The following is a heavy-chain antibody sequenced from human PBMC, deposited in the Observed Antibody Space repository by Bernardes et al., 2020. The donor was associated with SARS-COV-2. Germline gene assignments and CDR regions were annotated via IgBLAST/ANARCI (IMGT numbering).Heavy chain of an antibody. J-gene: IGHJ6*02. V-gene: IGHV3-33*01. CDR3: ARGFHGSGSPLPNYYYYGMDV. Sequence: GGSLRLSCEASGFTLRSYGMHWVRQAPGKGLEWVAVMWYEGRNKHYADSVKGRFTISRDNSKNTLYLQMNSLRAEDTAAYYCARGFHGSGSPLPNYYYYGMDVWGQGTTVIVSS. CDR2: MWYEGRNK. D-gene: IGHD3-10*01. CDR1: GFTLRSYG.